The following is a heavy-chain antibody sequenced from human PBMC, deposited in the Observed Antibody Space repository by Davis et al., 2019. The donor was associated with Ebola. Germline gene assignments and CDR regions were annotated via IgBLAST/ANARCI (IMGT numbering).Heavy chain of an antibody. CDR1: GFTFSSYG. CDR3: ARDGWD. Sequence: PGGSLRLSCAASGFTFSSYGMSWVRQAPGKGLEWVANIKQDGSEKYYVDSVKGRFTIARDNAKNTLYMQMNSLRAEDTAVYYCARDGWDWGQGTLVTVSS. CDR2: IKQDGSEK. J-gene: IGHJ4*02. V-gene: IGHV3-7*01. D-gene: IGHD2-2*03.